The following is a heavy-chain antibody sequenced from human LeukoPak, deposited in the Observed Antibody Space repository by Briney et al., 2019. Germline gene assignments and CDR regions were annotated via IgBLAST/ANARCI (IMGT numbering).Heavy chain of an antibody. Sequence: GASVKVSCKASGGTFSSYAISWVRQAPGQGLEWMGGIIPILGTANYAQKFQGRVTTTADESTSTAYMELSSLRSEDTAVYYCAREGAGHYDILTGYYYFDYWGQGTLVTVSS. D-gene: IGHD3-9*01. CDR1: GGTFSSYA. CDR3: AREGAGHYDILTGYYYFDY. J-gene: IGHJ4*02. CDR2: IIPILGTA. V-gene: IGHV1-69*13.